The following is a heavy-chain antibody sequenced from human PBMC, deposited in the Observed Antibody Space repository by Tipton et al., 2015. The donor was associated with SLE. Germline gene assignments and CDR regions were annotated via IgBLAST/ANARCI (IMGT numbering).Heavy chain of an antibody. CDR1: GGSFSGYY. CDR3: ARVSGGLLWFGEFLD. J-gene: IGHJ4*02. D-gene: IGHD3-10*01. CDR2: IYYSGST. V-gene: IGHV4-59*01. Sequence: LRLSCAVYGGSFSGYYWSWIRQSPGKGLEWIGYIYYSGSTNYNPSLKSRVTISVDTSKNQFSLKLSSVTAADTAVYYCARVSGGLLWFGEFLDWGQGTLVTVSS.